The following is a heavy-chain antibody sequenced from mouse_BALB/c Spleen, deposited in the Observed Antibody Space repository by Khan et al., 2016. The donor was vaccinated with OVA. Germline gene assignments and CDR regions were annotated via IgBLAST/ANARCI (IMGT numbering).Heavy chain of an antibody. CDR2: ILPRSGST. Sequence: QVQLQQSGAELMKPGASVKISCKASGYTFSTYWIEWVKQRPGHGLEWIGEILPRSGSTNYNENFKGKATFTADTSSNTAYMQLSSLTSEDSAVYYCASTARADYYAMDYWGQGTSVTVSS. D-gene: IGHD3-1*01. J-gene: IGHJ4*01. CDR1: GYTFSTYW. V-gene: IGHV1-9*01. CDR3: ASTARADYYAMDY.